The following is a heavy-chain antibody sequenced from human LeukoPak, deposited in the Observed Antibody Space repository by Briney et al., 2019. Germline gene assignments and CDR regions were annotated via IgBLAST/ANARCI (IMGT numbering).Heavy chain of an antibody. CDR3: VRNLATIRHYFDY. J-gene: IGHJ4*02. CDR2: ISYDGTNK. CDR1: GFTFSSYA. Sequence: GGSLRLSCAASGFTFSSYAMHWVRQARKGLEWVAVISYDGTNKYYADSVKGRLTISRDNSKNTVYLQMNSLRAEDTAVYYCVRNLATIRHYFDYWGQGTLVTVSS. D-gene: IGHD5-24*01. V-gene: IGHV3-30-3*01.